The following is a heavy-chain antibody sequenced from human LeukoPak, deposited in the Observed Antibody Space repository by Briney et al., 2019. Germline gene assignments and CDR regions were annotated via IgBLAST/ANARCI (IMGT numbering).Heavy chain of an antibody. CDR3: ARGSHGSGGIDY. J-gene: IGHJ4*02. CDR2: ISYDGSNK. D-gene: IGHD3-10*01. CDR1: GFTFSSYA. Sequence: SGGSLRLSCAACGFTFSSYATHWVRQAPGKGLEWVAVISYDGSNKYYADSVKGRFTISRDNSKNTLYLQMNSLRAEDTAVYYCARGSHGSGGIDYWGQGTLVTVSS. V-gene: IGHV3-30*04.